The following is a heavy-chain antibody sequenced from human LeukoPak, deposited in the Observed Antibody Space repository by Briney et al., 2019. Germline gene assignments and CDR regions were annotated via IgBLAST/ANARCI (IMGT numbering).Heavy chain of an antibody. D-gene: IGHD3-22*01. J-gene: IGHJ3*02. CDR1: GYTFTGYY. V-gene: IGHV1-2*02. CDR3: ARDRYYDSSGYSPDDAFDI. Sequence: ASVKVSCKASGYTFTGYYMHWVRQAPGQGLEWMGWINPNSGGTNYAQKLQGRVTMTTDTSTSTAYMELRSLRSDDTAVYYCARDRYYDSSGYSPDDAFDIWGQGTMVTVSS. CDR2: INPNSGGT.